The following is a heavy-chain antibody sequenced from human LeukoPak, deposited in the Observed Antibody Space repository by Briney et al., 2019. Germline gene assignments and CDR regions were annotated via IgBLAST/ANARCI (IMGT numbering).Heavy chain of an antibody. CDR2: IYTSGST. D-gene: IGHD3-3*01. Sequence: SETLSLTCTGSGGSISSYYWRWVRQPAGKGLEWIGRIYTSGSTNYNPSPKSRVTISVDTSKNQFSLKLSSLTAADTAVYYCARYARDFWSGYGPNYYYYGMDVWGQGTTVTVSS. CDR3: ARYARDFWSGYGPNYYYYGMDV. J-gene: IGHJ6*02. CDR1: GGSISSYY. V-gene: IGHV4-4*07.